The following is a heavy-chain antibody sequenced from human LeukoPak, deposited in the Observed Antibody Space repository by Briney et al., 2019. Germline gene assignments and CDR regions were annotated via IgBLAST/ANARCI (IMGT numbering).Heavy chain of an antibody. V-gene: IGHV1-2*02. CDR2: INLNSGGT. Sequence: ASVKVSCKASGFTFTGRYMHWVRQAPGQGLEWMGWINLNSGGTNYAQEFQGRVSMTGDTSISTAYMELSSLRSDDTAVYYCATNPTPYNVNPLGSFDYWGQGNMVTVSS. J-gene: IGHJ4*02. CDR3: ATNPTPYNVNPLGSFDY. CDR1: GFTFTGRY. D-gene: IGHD1-14*01.